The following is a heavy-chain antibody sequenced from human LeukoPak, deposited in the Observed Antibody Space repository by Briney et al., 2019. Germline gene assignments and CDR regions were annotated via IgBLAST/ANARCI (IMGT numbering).Heavy chain of an antibody. CDR2: ISMTSSYI. Sequence: GRSLRLSCAASGFTFDDYAMHWVRQAPGQGLEWVSSISMTSSYIYYADSVKGRFTISRDNAKNSLYLHMNSLRAEDTAVYYCARVAGYSGYEPGYFEDWGQGTLVTVSS. CDR1: GFTFDDYA. CDR3: ARVAGYSGYEPGYFED. J-gene: IGHJ4*02. D-gene: IGHD5-12*01. V-gene: IGHV3-21*01.